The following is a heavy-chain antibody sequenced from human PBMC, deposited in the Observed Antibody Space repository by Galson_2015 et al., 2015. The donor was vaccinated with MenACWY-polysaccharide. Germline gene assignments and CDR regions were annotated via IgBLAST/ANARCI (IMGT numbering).Heavy chain of an antibody. Sequence: SLRLSCAASGFTFSSYAMSWVRQAPGKGPEWVSAISGSGGSTYYADSVKGRFTISRDNSKNTLYLQMNSLRAEDTAVYYCAKDIVGATMEVLDYWGQGTLVTVSS. CDR2: ISGSGGST. V-gene: IGHV3-23*01. D-gene: IGHD1-26*01. CDR3: AKDIVGATMEVLDY. CDR1: GFTFSSYA. J-gene: IGHJ4*02.